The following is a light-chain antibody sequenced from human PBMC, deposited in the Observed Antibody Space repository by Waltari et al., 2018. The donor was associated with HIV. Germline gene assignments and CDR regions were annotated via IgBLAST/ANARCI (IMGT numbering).Light chain of an antibody. CDR3: QVWDSTYDSWV. Sequence: SYVLTQPPSVSVAPGETARITCGGHHLRSKNVHWYQQEPGQAPVLVIYDDSARPSGIPERFSGSNSGSTATLTISRVEAGDEADYYCQVWDSTYDSWVFGGGTNLAVL. V-gene: IGLV3-21*04. CDR2: DDS. CDR1: HLRSKN. J-gene: IGLJ3*02.